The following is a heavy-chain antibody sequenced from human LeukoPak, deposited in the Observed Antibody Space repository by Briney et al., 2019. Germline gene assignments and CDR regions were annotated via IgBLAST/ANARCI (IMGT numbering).Heavy chain of an antibody. V-gene: IGHV4-4*09. Sequence: PSETLSLTCTVSGGSISTYYWSWIRQPPGEGLEWIGYIYTSGSTNYNPSLKSRVTVSLDTSKSQFSLNLGSVTAADTAVYYCARLRWSSSWFAYFDYWGQGALISVSA. CDR3: ARLRWSSSWFAYFDY. CDR2: IYTSGST. D-gene: IGHD6-13*01. J-gene: IGHJ4*02. CDR1: GGSISTYY.